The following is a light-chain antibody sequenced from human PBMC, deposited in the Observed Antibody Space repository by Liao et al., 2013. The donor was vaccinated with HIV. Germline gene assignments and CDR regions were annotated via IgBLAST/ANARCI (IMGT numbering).Light chain of an antibody. CDR2: QNT. Sequence: SNELTQPPSVSVSPGQTASITCSGDKVGDKYVSWYQRKPGQSPAVVIYQNTKRPSGIPERFSGSNSGNTATLTISGTQAMDEADYFCQVWDFSTAEVFGGGTKLTVL. CDR3: QVWDFSTAEV. J-gene: IGLJ3*02. CDR1: KVGDKY. V-gene: IGLV3-1*01.